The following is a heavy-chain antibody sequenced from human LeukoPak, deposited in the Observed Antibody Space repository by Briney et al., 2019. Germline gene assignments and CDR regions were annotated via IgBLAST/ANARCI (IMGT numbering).Heavy chain of an antibody. CDR3: ARVWMVRGVISD. CDR1: GFTFSNYY. J-gene: IGHJ4*02. D-gene: IGHD3-10*01. V-gene: IGHV3-7*01. CDR2: IKQDGSEK. Sequence: GGSLRLSCAASGFTFSNYYMSWVRQAPGKGVEGVANIKQDGSEKNYVDSVKGRFTISRDNAKNSLYLQMNSLRAEDTAVYYCARVWMVRGVISDWGQGTLVTVSS.